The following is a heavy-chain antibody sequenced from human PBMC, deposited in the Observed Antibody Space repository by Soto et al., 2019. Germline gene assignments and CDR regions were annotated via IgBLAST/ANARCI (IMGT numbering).Heavy chain of an antibody. J-gene: IGHJ6*02. V-gene: IGHV4-61*01. Sequence: LSLTCTVSGGSVSSGSYYWSWIRQPPGKGLEWIGYIYYSGSTNCNPSLKSRVTISVDTSKNQFSLKLSSVTAADTAVYYCARVVKTVSYGMDVWGQGTTVTVSS. D-gene: IGHD1-20*01. CDR1: GGSVSSGSYY. CDR2: IYYSGST. CDR3: ARVVKTVSYGMDV.